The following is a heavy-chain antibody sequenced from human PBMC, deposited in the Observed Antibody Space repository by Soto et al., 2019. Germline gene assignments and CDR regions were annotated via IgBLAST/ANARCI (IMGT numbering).Heavy chain of an antibody. J-gene: IGHJ6*02. CDR2: ISGSGGST. CDR1: GFTFSSYA. Sequence: PGGSLRLSCAASGFTFSSYAMSWVRQAPGKGLEWVSAISGSGGSTYYADSVKGRFTISRDNSKNTLYLQMNSLRAEDTAVYYCAKASYYDSSGPRYYGLGYYYYGMDVWGQGTKVTVSS. V-gene: IGHV3-23*01. CDR3: AKASYYDSSGPRYYGLGYYYYGMDV. D-gene: IGHD3-22*01.